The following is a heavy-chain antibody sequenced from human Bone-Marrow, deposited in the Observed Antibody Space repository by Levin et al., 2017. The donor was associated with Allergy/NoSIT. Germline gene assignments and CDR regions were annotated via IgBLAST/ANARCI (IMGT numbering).Heavy chain of an antibody. CDR2: FDPEDGET. D-gene: IGHD6-19*01. V-gene: IGHV1-24*01. Sequence: ASVKVSCKVSGYTLTELSMHWVRQAPGKGLEWMGGFDPEDGETIYAQKFQGRVTMTEDTSTDTAYMELSSLRSEDTAVYYCASVVAGTPYYYYYGMDVWGQGTTVTVSS. CDR3: ASVVAGTPYYYYYGMDV. J-gene: IGHJ6*02. CDR1: GYTLTELS.